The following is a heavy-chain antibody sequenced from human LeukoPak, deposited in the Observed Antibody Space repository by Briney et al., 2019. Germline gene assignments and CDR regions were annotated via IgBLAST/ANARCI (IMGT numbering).Heavy chain of an antibody. CDR1: GYTFTNYY. J-gene: IGHJ4*02. V-gene: IGHV1-46*01. CDR3: AREGDGYKNFDY. Sequence: ASVKVSCKASGYTFTNYYMHWVRQAPGQGLEWMGIINPNDGSTNYEQMFQGRVTMTRDTSTSTFYMDLSSLRSEDTALYYCAREGDGYKNFDYWGQGTLVTDSS. CDR2: INPNDGST. D-gene: IGHD5-24*01.